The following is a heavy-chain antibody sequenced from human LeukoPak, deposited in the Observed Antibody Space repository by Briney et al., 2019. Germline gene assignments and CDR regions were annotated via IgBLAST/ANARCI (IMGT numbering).Heavy chain of an antibody. CDR2: INNDGSIT. J-gene: IGHJ4*02. CDR3: AIGGTYGSGS. Sequence: GGSLRLSCSASGFTFSSYEMNWVRQAPGKGLVWVSLINNDGSITNYADSVKGRFTTSRDNAKNTVYLQMNSLRAEDTAVYYCAIGGTYGSGSWGQGTLVTVSS. V-gene: IGHV3-74*01. D-gene: IGHD3-10*01. CDR1: GFTFSSYE.